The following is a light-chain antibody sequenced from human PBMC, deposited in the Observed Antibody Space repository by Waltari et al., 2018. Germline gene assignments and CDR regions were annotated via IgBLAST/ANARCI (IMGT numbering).Light chain of an antibody. V-gene: IGLV1-44*01. Sequence: QSVLTQPPSASGTPGQRVTISCSGSSSNIGSNSVTWYQQLPGTAPKILIYRNNERPSGGPDRFSGSKSSTSASLAISGLQSEDEADYYCASWDDSLNGFYVFGTGTNVAVL. CDR2: RNN. CDR3: ASWDDSLNGFYV. CDR1: SSNIGSNS. J-gene: IGLJ1*01.